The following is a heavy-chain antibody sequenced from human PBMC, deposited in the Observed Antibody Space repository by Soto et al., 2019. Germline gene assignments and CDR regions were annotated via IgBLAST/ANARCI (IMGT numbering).Heavy chain of an antibody. CDR3: ARVVGATAMVTGTFDP. CDR2: IYYSGSA. Sequence: SETLSLTCTVSGRSISSSSSYWGWIGQPPGKGLEWIGSIYYSGSAYYNPSLKSRVTISVDTSKNQFSLKLSSVTAADTAVYYCARVVGATAMVTGTFDPWGQGTLVTVS. D-gene: IGHD5-18*01. V-gene: IGHV4-39*01. CDR1: GRSISSSSSY. J-gene: IGHJ5*02.